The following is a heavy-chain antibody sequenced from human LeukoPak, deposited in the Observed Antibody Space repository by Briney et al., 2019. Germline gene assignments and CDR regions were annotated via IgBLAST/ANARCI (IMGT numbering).Heavy chain of an antibody. V-gene: IGHV3-20*01. CDR1: GFNFEDYS. Sequence: PGGSLRLSCAASGFNFEDYSMSWVRQVPGKGLEWVSGMTWNGGTTGYADSVKGRFTISRANAKNSLYLQMNSLRAEDTAFYHCARGAGRGLRDDSPAYYFDYWGQGEQVTVSS. CDR2: MTWNGGTT. D-gene: IGHD3-22*01. J-gene: IGHJ4*02. CDR3: ARGAGRGLRDDSPAYYFDY.